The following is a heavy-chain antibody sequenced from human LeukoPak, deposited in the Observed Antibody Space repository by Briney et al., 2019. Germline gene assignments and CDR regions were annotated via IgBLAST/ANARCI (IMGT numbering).Heavy chain of an antibody. CDR3: ARDTTYYYDSSGYPTFDY. D-gene: IGHD3-22*01. J-gene: IGHJ4*02. CDR2: IIPILGIA. Sequence: SVKVSCKASGGTFSSYAISWVRQAPGQGLEWMGRIIPILGIANYARKFQGRVTITADKSTSTAYMELSSLRSEDTAVYYCARDTTYYYDSSGYPTFDYWGQGTLVTVSS. CDR1: GGTFSSYA. V-gene: IGHV1-69*04.